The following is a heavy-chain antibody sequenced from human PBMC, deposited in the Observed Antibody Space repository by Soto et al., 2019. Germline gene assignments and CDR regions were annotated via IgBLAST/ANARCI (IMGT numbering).Heavy chain of an antibody. D-gene: IGHD4-17*01. V-gene: IGHV3-30-3*01. J-gene: IGHJ4*02. CDR3: ARDNYGADY. CDR2: ISYDGNNK. Sequence: QVQLVESGGGVVQPGRSLRLSCAASGFTFSTYAMHWVRQAPGKGLEWVAFISYDGNNKYYADSVKGRFTISRDNSKNTLYLQMNSLRAEDTALYYCARDNYGADYWGQGTLVTVSS. CDR1: GFTFSTYA.